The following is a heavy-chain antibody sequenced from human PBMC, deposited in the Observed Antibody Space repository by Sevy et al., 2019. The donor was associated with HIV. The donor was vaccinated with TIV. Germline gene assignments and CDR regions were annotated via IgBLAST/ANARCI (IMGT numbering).Heavy chain of an antibody. CDR3: ARAYSSWFGTVHY. V-gene: IGHV3-30-3*01. Sequence: GESLKISCAASGFIFSTYSMHWVRQAPGKGLEWVAAISYDGNNKYYADSVKGRFTISRDNPKNTLFSQVNSLRPEDTAVYYCARAYSSWFGTVHYWGQGTLVTVSS. D-gene: IGHD6-13*01. CDR1: GFIFSTYS. J-gene: IGHJ4*02. CDR2: ISYDGNNK.